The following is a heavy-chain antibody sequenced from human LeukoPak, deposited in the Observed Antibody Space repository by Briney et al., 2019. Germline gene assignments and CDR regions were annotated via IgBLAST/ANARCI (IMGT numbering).Heavy chain of an antibody. CDR3: ARDPLGTAHGDY. D-gene: IGHD5-18*01. V-gene: IGHV4-39*07. Sequence: PSETLSLTCTVFGDSVSSSNYYWAWFRQPPGKGLDWIGSLYYDGRTYYSPSLESRVTVSVDTSKNQFSLKLSSVTAADTAVYYCARDPLGTAHGDYWGQGTLVTVSS. CDR2: LYYDGRT. J-gene: IGHJ4*02. CDR1: GDSVSSSNYY.